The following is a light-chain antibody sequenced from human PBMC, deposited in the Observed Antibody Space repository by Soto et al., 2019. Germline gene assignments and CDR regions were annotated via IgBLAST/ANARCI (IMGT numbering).Light chain of an antibody. CDR2: GAS. Sequence: EIVLIQSPATLSLSPGERVTLSCRASQSVSGYLDWFQQKPGQAPRFLIYGASTRATGIPARFSGSGSGTEFTLTISSLQSEDFAVYYCQQYNNRSTFGQGTKVDIK. V-gene: IGKV3-15*01. CDR3: QQYNNRST. J-gene: IGKJ1*01. CDR1: QSVSGY.